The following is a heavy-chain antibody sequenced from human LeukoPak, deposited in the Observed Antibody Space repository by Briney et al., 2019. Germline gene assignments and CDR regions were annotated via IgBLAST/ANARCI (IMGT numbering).Heavy chain of an antibody. CDR2: IYYSGST. Sequence: SETLSLTCTVSGGSISSSSYYWGWIRQPPGKGLEWIGSIYYSGSTYYNPSLKSRVTISVDTFKNQFSLKLSSVTAADTAVYYCARAYYYDSSGYYHEPFDYWGQGTLVTVSS. J-gene: IGHJ4*02. CDR1: GGSISSSSYY. V-gene: IGHV4-39*01. CDR3: ARAYYYDSSGYYHEPFDY. D-gene: IGHD3-22*01.